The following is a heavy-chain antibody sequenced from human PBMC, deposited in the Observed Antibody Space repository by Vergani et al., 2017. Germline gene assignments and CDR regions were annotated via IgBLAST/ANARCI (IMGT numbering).Heavy chain of an antibody. J-gene: IGHJ6*03. V-gene: IGHV4-59*01. CDR1: GGSISSYY. CDR3: ARVRAAADYYYYYYYMDV. D-gene: IGHD6-13*01. CDR2: IYYNGST. Sequence: QVQLQESGPGLVKPSETLSLTCTVSGGSISSYYWSWIRQPPGKGLEWIGYIYYNGSTNYNPSLKSRVTISVDTSKNQFSLKLSSVTAADTAVYYCARVRAAADYYYYYYYMDVWGKGTTVTVSS.